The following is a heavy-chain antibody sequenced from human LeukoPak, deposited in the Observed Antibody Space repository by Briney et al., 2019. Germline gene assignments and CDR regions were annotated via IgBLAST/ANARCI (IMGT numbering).Heavy chain of an antibody. Sequence: GGSLRLSCAASGFTFSSYSLNWVRQAPGKGLEWVSSISSSSSYIYYADSVKGRFTISRDNAKNSLYLQMNSLRAEDTAVYYCASTPRQLGLFTDYWGQGTLVTVSS. CDR1: GFTFSSYS. V-gene: IGHV3-21*01. J-gene: IGHJ4*02. CDR2: ISSSSSYI. D-gene: IGHD6-6*01. CDR3: ASTPRQLGLFTDY.